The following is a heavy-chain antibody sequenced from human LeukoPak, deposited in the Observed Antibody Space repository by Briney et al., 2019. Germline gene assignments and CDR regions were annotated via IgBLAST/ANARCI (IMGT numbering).Heavy chain of an antibody. J-gene: IGHJ4*02. V-gene: IGHV3-74*01. CDR2: INGDGSST. CDR3: ARDAYCTNGVCPIDY. D-gene: IGHD2-8*01. Sequence: PGGSLRLSCAASTFTFSNYWMHWVRQAPGKGLVWVSCINGDGSSTRYADSVKGRFTISRDNAKNSLFLQMNSLRAEDTAVYYCARDAYCTNGVCPIDYWGQGTLVTVSS. CDR1: TFTFSNYW.